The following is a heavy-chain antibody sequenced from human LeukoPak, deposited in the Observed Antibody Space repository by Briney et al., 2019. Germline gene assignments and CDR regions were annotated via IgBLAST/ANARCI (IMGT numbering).Heavy chain of an antibody. V-gene: IGHV3-7*01. Sequence: GGSLRLSCAASGFTFSSHWMTWVRQAPGKGLEWVANIKEDGTRRNYVDSVKGRFTISRDDAKNTVDLQMNSLRGEDTAVYYCVRGRGSYGWFDPWGQGTLVTVSS. CDR1: GFTFSSHW. D-gene: IGHD3-10*01. CDR3: VRGRGSYGWFDP. CDR2: IKEDGTRR. J-gene: IGHJ5*02.